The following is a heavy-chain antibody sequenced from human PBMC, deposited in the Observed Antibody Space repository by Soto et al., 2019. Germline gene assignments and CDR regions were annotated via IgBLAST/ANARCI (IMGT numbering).Heavy chain of an antibody. D-gene: IGHD1-26*01. CDR1: GFTFDKVW. Sequence: EVQLVESGGGLVKPGGSLRLSCAVSGFTFDKVWMNWVRQAPGKGLEWVGRIKSKTDGGTTDYAAPVNGRFTISRDDSKNMLYLQMNSLKTEDPGMYCCTTGRDDLLYWGQGTLVTVSS. CDR3: TTGRDDLLY. J-gene: IGHJ4*02. V-gene: IGHV3-15*07. CDR2: IKSKTDGGTT.